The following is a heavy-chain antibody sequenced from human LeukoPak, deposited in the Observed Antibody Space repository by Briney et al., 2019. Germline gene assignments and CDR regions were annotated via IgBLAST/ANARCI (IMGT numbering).Heavy chain of an antibody. CDR3: ARDRSMVTTMGVXYFDX. CDR2: ISSNGGST. V-gene: IGHV3-64*01. J-gene: IGHJ4*02. Sequence: GGSLRLSCAASGFTFSSYAMHWVRQAPGKGLEYVSAISSNGGSTYYANSVKGRFTISRDNSKTTLYLQMSSLRAADMAVYYCARDRSMVTTMGVXYFDXXGXGTXVTVSX. CDR1: GFTFSSYA. D-gene: IGHD2-8*02.